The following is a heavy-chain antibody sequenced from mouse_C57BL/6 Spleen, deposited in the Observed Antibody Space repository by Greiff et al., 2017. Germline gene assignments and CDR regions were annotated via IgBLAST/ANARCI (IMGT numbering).Heavy chain of an antibody. CDR1: GYTFTSSW. CDR2: IDPNSGGT. V-gene: IGHV1-72*01. CDR3: ARSGGYYAMDY. Sequence: QAQLQQPGAELVKPGASVKLSCKASGYTFTSSWMHWVKQRPGRGLEWIGRIDPNSGGTKYNEKFKSKATLTVDKPSSTAYMQLSSLTSEDSAVYYCARSGGYYAMDYWGQGTSVTVSS. J-gene: IGHJ4*01.